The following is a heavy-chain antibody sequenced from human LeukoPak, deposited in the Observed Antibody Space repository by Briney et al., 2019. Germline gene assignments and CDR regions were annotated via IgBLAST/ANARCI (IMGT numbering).Heavy chain of an antibody. V-gene: IGHV1-18*01. CDR1: GYTFTSYG. D-gene: IGHD2-2*01. CDR2: ISAYNGNT. Sequence: ASVQVSCKASGYTFTSYGISWWGQPPAKGLEWLECISAYNGNTNYAKKLQSRVTMTTDTSTSTAYMELSSVRSDDTAVYYCARAGAVVPGGYFDYWGQGTLVTAPS. CDR3: ARAGAVVPGGYFDY. J-gene: IGHJ4*02.